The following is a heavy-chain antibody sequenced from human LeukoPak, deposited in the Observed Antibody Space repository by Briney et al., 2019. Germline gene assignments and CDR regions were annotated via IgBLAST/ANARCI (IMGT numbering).Heavy chain of an antibody. J-gene: IGHJ4*02. V-gene: IGHV3-23*05. Sequence: GGSLRLSCAASGLAFSRFWMSWVRQAPGKGLEWVSTFKTKYHQVYYAESVRGRFTISTDNSRNTVFLQMNSLRADDTALYYCARSVPDYTRFDYWGQGALVTVSS. CDR1: GLAFSRFW. CDR3: ARSVPDYTRFDY. CDR2: FKTKYHQV. D-gene: IGHD4-11*01.